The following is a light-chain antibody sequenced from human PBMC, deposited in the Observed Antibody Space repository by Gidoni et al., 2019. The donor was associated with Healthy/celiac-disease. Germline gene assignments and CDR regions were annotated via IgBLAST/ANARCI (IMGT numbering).Light chain of an antibody. CDR1: ALPKQY. J-gene: IGLJ2*01. Sequence: SYELTQPPSVSVSPGQTARITCPGDALPKQYAYWYQQKPGQAPVLVIYKDSERPSGIPERFSGSSSGTTVTLTISGVQAEDEADYYCQSADSSGTYARDVVFGGGTKLTVL. V-gene: IGLV3-25*03. CDR2: KDS. CDR3: QSADSSGTYARDVV.